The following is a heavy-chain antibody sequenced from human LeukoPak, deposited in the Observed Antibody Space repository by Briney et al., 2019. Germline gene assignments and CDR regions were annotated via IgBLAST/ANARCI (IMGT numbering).Heavy chain of an antibody. CDR3: ASRISGIAEALSYYYYMDV. Sequence: SVKVSXKASGGTFSSYAISWVRQAPGQGLEWMGGIIPIFGTANYAQKFQGRVTITADESTSTAYMELSSLRSEDTAVYYCASRISGIAEALSYYYYMDVWGKGTTVTVSS. D-gene: IGHD6-19*01. CDR2: IIPIFGTA. V-gene: IGHV1-69*01. J-gene: IGHJ6*03. CDR1: GGTFSSYA.